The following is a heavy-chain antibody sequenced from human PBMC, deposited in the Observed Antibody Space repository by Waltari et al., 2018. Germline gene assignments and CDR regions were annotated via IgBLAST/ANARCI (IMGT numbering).Heavy chain of an antibody. D-gene: IGHD3-22*01. CDR2: IYYNGTT. V-gene: IGHV4-39*01. J-gene: IGHJ4*02. CDR3: ARRATYESSGRHPFDY. CDR1: GGSISSRTCY. Sequence: QLQLQESGPGLVKPSEALSLTCTVSGGSISSRTCYWVWVRQSPGNDLEWIGSIYYNGTTYYNPTLKSRVTLSVDTSKNQFSLWLRSVTAADTAVYYCARRATYESSGRHPFDYWGQGTLVTVSS.